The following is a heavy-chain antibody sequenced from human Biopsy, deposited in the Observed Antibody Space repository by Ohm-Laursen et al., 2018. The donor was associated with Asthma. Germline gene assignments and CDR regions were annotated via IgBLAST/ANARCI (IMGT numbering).Heavy chain of an antibody. V-gene: IGHV4-39*01. CDR2: ISYTGSA. CDR3: ARHWDWGSFFDY. D-gene: IGHD7-27*01. CDR1: GGSMSSSSYY. J-gene: IGHJ4*02. Sequence: PSETLSLTWTVSGGSMSSSSYYWGWIRQPPGKGLEWMGSISYTGSAYHNPSLKSRVTISVDTSKNHFSLKLSSVTAADTAVCYCARHWDWGSFFDYWGQGTPVTVSS.